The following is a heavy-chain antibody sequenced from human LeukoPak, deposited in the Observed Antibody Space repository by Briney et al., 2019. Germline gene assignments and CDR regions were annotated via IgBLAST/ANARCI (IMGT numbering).Heavy chain of an antibody. V-gene: IGHV3-48*03. Sequence: TGGSLRLSCAASGFDFSAYEMNWVRQAPGKGLEWVSYFAGSDTTTYYADSVKGRFTISRDNAKNSLYLQMNGLRAEDTGLYYCATLGYHLDSWGQGTLVTVSS. CDR1: GFDFSAYE. J-gene: IGHJ4*02. D-gene: IGHD3-22*01. CDR2: FAGSDTTT. CDR3: ATLGYHLDS.